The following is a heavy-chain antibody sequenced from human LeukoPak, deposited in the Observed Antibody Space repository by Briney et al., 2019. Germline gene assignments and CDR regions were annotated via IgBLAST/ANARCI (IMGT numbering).Heavy chain of an antibody. Sequence: SETLSLTCAVYGGSFSGYYWSWVREPPGKGVEWIGEINHSGSTNYNPSLKSRVTISLHTSKNQFSLNLSSVTAADTAVYYCARKSFHTSSYDYWGQGTLVTVSS. V-gene: IGHV4-34*01. J-gene: IGHJ4*02. CDR1: GGSFSGYY. CDR2: INHSGST. CDR3: ARKSFHTSSYDY. D-gene: IGHD2-2*01.